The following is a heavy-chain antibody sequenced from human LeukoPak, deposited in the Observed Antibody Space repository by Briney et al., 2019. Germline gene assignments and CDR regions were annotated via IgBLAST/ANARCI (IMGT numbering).Heavy chain of an antibody. CDR2: ISSSGSTI. D-gene: IGHD5-18*01. CDR3: ARDNSLRGYSYGYGYYGMDF. J-gene: IGHJ6*02. CDR1: GFTFSDYY. Sequence: GGSLRLSCAASGFTFSDYYMSWVRQAPGKGLEWVSYISSSGSTIYYADSVKGRFTISRDNAKNSLYLQMNSLRAEDTAVYYCARDNSLRGYSYGYGYYGMDFWGQGTTVTVSS. V-gene: IGHV3-11*01.